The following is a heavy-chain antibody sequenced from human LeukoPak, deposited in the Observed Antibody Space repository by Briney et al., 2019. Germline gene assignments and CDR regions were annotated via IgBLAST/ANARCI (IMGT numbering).Heavy chain of an antibody. CDR1: GYTFTSYA. D-gene: IGHD4-17*01. V-gene: IGHV1-3*01. CDR2: INAGNGNT. Sequence: ASVKVSCKASGYTFTSYAMHWVRQAPGQRLEWMGWINAGNGNTKYSQKFQGRVTITRDTSASTAYMELSSLRSEDTAVYYCARDGDYVFGYYYYYGIDVWGQGTTVTVSS. CDR3: ARDGDYVFGYYYYYGIDV. J-gene: IGHJ6*02.